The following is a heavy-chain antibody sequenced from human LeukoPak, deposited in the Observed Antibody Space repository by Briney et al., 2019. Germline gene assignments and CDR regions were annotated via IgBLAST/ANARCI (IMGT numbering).Heavy chain of an antibody. D-gene: IGHD6-19*01. CDR1: GFTFSSYG. CDR3: ANNRLGWYVPAEFDY. Sequence: PGRSLRLSCAASGFTFSSYGMHWVRQAPGKGLEWVAVISYDGSNKYYADSVKGRFTISRDNSKNTLYLQMNSLRAEDTAVYYCANNRLGWYVPAEFDYWGQGTLVTVSS. J-gene: IGHJ4*02. CDR2: ISYDGSNK. V-gene: IGHV3-30*18.